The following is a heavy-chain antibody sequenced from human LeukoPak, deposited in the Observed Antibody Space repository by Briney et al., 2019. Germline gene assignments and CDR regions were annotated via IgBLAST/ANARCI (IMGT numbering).Heavy chain of an antibody. J-gene: IGHJ5*02. CDR1: GGSISSGYY. Sequence: SETLSLTCTVSGGSISSGYYWGWIRQPPGKGLEWIGSIYHSGSTYYNPSLKSRVTITVDTSKNQFSLKLSSVTAADTAVYYCARVTDIVVVPAAISTWFDPWGQGTLVTVSS. V-gene: IGHV4-38-2*02. D-gene: IGHD2-2*01. CDR2: IYHSGST. CDR3: ARVTDIVVVPAAISTWFDP.